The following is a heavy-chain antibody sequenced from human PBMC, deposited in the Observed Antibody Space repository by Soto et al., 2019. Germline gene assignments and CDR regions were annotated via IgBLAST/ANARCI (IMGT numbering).Heavy chain of an antibody. CDR3: AKVRGSGYFYYCGMDV. D-gene: IGHD3-22*01. Sequence: GGSLRLSCAASGFTFSSYAMSWVRQAPGKGLEWVSAISGSGGSTYYADSVKGRFTISRDNSKNTLYLQMNSLRAEDTAVYYCAKVRGSGYFYYCGMDVWGQGTTVTVSS. J-gene: IGHJ6*02. V-gene: IGHV3-23*01. CDR2: ISGSGGST. CDR1: GFTFSSYA.